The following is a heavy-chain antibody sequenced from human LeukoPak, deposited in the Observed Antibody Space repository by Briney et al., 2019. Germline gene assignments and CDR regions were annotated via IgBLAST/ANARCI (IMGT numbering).Heavy chain of an antibody. CDR2: ISAYNGNT. V-gene: IGHV1-18*01. Sequence: ASVKVSCKTSGYTFTSYDITWVRQAPGQGLEWMGWISAYNGNTIYAQNLQGRVTMTTDTSTTTAYMELRSLRSDDTAVYYCARDSSGWYYPATNWGQGTLVTVSS. J-gene: IGHJ4*02. CDR3: ARDSSGWYYPATN. D-gene: IGHD6-19*01. CDR1: GYTFTSYD.